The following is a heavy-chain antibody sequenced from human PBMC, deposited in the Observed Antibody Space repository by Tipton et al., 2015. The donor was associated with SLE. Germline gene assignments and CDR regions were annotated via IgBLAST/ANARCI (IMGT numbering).Heavy chain of an antibody. V-gene: IGHV4-39*07. CDR1: GVSVASTDFS. Sequence: TLSLTCSVSGVSVASTDFSWVWIRQPPGEGLESIGSIYYSGSTSYNPSLRSRVTIPVDTSTNQISLRLNSVTAADTAVYWCARGTHFYGFFDSWGQGTLVTVSP. CDR2: IYYSGST. J-gene: IGHJ4*02. CDR3: ARGTHFYGFFDS. D-gene: IGHD3-3*02.